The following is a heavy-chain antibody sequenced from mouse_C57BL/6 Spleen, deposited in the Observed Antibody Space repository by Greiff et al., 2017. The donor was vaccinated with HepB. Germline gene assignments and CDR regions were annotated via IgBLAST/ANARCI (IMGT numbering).Heavy chain of an antibody. CDR3: ARGIVTTSVYAMDY. V-gene: IGHV1-55*01. Sequence: QVQLQQPGAELVKPGASVKMSCKASGYTFTSYWITWVKQRPGQGLEWIGDIYPGSGSTNYNEKFKSKATLTVDTSSSTAYMQLSSLTSEDSPVYYCARGIVTTSVYAMDYWGQGTSVTVSS. CDR1: GYTFTSYW. D-gene: IGHD2-12*01. J-gene: IGHJ4*01. CDR2: IYPGSGST.